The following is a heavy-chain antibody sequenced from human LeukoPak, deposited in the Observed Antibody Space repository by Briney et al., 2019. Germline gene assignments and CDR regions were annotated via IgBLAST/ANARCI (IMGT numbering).Heavy chain of an antibody. CDR1: GFTFSSYA. D-gene: IGHD3-22*01. J-gene: IGHJ4*02. CDR2: ISGSGGST. V-gene: IGHV3-23*01. Sequence: GGSLRLSCAASGFTFSSYAMSWVRQAPGKGLEWVSAISGSGGSTYYADSVKGRFTISRDNSKNTLYLQMNSLRAEDTAVYYCAKDQSHYYDSSGYSHWGQGTLVTVSS. CDR3: AKDQSHYYDSSGYSH.